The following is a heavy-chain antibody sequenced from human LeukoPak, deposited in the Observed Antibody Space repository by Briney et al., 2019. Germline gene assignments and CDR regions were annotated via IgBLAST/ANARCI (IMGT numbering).Heavy chain of an antibody. CDR2: SYYSGST. J-gene: IGHJ4*02. CDR3: ARSPGIAVVDY. D-gene: IGHD6-19*01. CDR1: GGSISSGGYC. V-gene: IGHV4-31*03. Sequence: SQTLCLTCTVSGGSISSGGYCWSWIRQHPGKGLEWIGYSYYSGSTYYNPSFKSGVTISVDTSKNQFSLKLSSVPAADTAMYYCARSPGIAVVDYWGQGTLVTVSS.